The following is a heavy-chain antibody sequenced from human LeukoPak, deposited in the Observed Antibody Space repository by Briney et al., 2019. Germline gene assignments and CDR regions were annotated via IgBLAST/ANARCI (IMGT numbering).Heavy chain of an antibody. D-gene: IGHD2-2*01. V-gene: IGHV4-59*08. J-gene: IGHJ5*01. CDR1: GDSFSNYY. Sequence: PSETLSLTCSVSGDSFSNYYWTWIRQPPGKGLEWIGYVYYSGSTNYNPSLKTRLHLSIDTSKNRFSLKLSSVTAADTAVYYCASSPRLTTSWFLFDSWGHGTLVTVSS. CDR3: ASSPRLTTSWFLFDS. CDR2: VYYSGST.